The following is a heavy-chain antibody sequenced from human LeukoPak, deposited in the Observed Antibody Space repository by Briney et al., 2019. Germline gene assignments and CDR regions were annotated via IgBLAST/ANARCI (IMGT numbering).Heavy chain of an antibody. J-gene: IGHJ4*01. V-gene: IGHV3-74*01. CDR2: IHNDGSST. CDR3: ARQYNYAHDY. CDR1: GFSSSSYW. Sequence: PGGSLRLSSAASGFSSSSYWMHWVRQAPGKGLVWVSRIHNDGSSTNYADSVEGRFTISRDNAKNTLYLQMNCLRAEDTAVYFCARQYNYAHDYWGQGTLVTVSS. D-gene: IGHD5-18*01.